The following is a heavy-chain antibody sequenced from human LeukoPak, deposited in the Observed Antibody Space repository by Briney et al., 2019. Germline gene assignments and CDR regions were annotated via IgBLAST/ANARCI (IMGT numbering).Heavy chain of an antibody. CDR3: AREGASTTLGGYYFDL. CDR1: RFTFSTYT. V-gene: IGHV3-30-3*01. J-gene: IGHJ4*02. CDR2: ISYDGTNK. D-gene: IGHD2/OR15-2a*01. Sequence: PGRSLRLSCAASRFTFSTYTMHWVRQAPGNGLEWVGVISYDGTNKYYTDAVKGRFTSSRDNSKNTLYLQMHSLRAEDPAVYYCAREGASTTLGGYYFDLWGQGTLVTVSS.